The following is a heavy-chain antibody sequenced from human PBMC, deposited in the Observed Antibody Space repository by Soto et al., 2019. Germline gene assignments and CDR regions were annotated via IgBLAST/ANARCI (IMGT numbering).Heavy chain of an antibody. CDR3: ARDVAAADY. J-gene: IGHJ4*02. CDR2: INAGNGNT. V-gene: IGHV1-3*05. D-gene: IGHD6-13*01. CDR1: GYTFTSYA. Sequence: QVQLVQSGAEEKKPGASVKVSCKASGYTFTSYAMHWVRQAPGQRLEWMGWINAGNGNTKYSQKFQGRVTITRDTSASTADLELSSRRSEDTAVYYCARDVAAADYWGQGTLVTVSS.